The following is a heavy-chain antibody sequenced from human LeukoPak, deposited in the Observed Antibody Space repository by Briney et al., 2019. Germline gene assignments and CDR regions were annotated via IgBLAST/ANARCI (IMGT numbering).Heavy chain of an antibody. CDR1: GGSFSGYY. J-gene: IGHJ2*01. D-gene: IGHD2-2*01. CDR2: INHSGST. V-gene: IGHV4-34*01. Sequence: SETLSLTCAVYGGSFSGYYWSWLRQLPGKGLEWIGEINHSGSTNYNPSLKSRVTISVDTSKNQFSLKLSSVTAADTAVYYCARVNEDIVVVPAAMGGYWYFDLWGRGTLVTVSS. CDR3: ARVNEDIVVVPAAMGGYWYFDL.